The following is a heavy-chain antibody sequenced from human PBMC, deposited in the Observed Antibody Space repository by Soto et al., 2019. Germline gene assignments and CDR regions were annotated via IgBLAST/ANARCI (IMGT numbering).Heavy chain of an antibody. CDR2: IGTAGDT. CDR3: ARAGGSSSWYSYYYYYGMDV. V-gene: IGHV3-13*01. D-gene: IGHD6-13*01. CDR1: GFTFSSYD. Sequence: GGSLRLSCAASGFTFSSYDMHWVRQATGKGLEWVSAIGTAGDTYYPGSVKGRFTISRENAKNSLYLQMNSLRAEDTAAYYCARAGGSSSWYSYYYYYGMDVWGQGTTVTVSS. J-gene: IGHJ6*02.